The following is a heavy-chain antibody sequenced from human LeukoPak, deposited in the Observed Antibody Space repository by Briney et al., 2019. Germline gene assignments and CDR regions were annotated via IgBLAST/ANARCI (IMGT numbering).Heavy chain of an antibody. J-gene: IGHJ4*02. CDR3: ARQLVREHNDY. Sequence: PSETLSLTCTVSGGSISSSSYYRGLIRQPPGKGLEWIGSIYYSGSTYYNPSLKSGVTISVDTSKNQFSLKLGSVTAADTAVYYCARQLVREHNDYWGQGTLVTVSS. CDR1: GGSISSSSYY. D-gene: IGHD6-13*01. V-gene: IGHV4-39*07. CDR2: IYYSGST.